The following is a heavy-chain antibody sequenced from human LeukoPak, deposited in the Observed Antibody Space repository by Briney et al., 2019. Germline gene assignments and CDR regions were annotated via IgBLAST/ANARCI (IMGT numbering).Heavy chain of an antibody. CDR2: ISSGGTYE. J-gene: IGHJ4*02. D-gene: IGHD3-10*01. CDR3: ARDSTYYYDSGSSGPHYFDN. Sequence: GESLRLSCAASGFTFSNYAMHWVRQAPGKGLEWVSLISSGGTYEYYADSVKGRFTISRDNSKNTLYLQLNSLRAEDTAVYYCARDSTYYYDSGSSGPHYFDNWGQGTLVTVSS. CDR1: GFTFSNYA. V-gene: IGHV3-30*01.